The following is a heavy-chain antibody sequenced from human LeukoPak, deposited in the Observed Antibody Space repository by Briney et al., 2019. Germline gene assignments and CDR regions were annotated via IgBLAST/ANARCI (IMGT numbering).Heavy chain of an antibody. CDR2: IYRDGSA. CDR1: GFTVSIYY. J-gene: IGHJ4*02. Sequence: PGGSLRLSCAVSGFTVSIYYMTWVRQAPGKGLEWVSFIYRDGSANYADSVKGRFTISRDNSKNTVYLQMNSLRAEDTAVYYCARGPGRNYFDYWGQGALVTVS. V-gene: IGHV3-66*01. D-gene: IGHD3-10*01. CDR3: ARGPGRNYFDY.